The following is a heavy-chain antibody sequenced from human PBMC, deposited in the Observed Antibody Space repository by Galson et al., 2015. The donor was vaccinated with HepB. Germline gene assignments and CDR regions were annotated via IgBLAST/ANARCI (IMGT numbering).Heavy chain of an antibody. Sequence: SVKVSCKASGYTFTGYYMHWVRQAPGQGLEWMGWINPNSGGTNYAQKFQGWVTMTRDTSISTAYMELSRLRSDDTAVYYCARDRLSHDILTGYYYYSYGMDVWGQGTTVTVSS. CDR1: GYTFTGYY. D-gene: IGHD3-9*01. CDR3: ARDRLSHDILTGYYYYSYGMDV. CDR2: INPNSGGT. V-gene: IGHV1-2*04. J-gene: IGHJ6*02.